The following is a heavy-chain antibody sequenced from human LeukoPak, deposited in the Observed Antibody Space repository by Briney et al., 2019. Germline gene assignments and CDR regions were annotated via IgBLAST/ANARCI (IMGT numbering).Heavy chain of an antibody. CDR2: INPNSGGT. J-gene: IGHJ4*02. V-gene: IGHV1-2*02. Sequence: GASVKVSCTASGYTFTPYYIHWVRQAPGQGLEWMGWINPNSGGTNYAQKFQGRVTITRDTSISTAYMELSRLRSEDTAVYFCARRYDTNSYYNYYFDYWGQGTLVTVSS. CDR1: GYTFTPYY. CDR3: ARRYDTNSYYNYYFDY. D-gene: IGHD3-22*01.